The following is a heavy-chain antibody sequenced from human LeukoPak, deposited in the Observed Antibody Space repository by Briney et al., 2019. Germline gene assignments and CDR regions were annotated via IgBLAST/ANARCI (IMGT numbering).Heavy chain of an antibody. CDR3: ARRGFRSGNYYGSGSGPRRQFDP. CDR2: IYHSGST. V-gene: IGHV4-39*07. J-gene: IGHJ5*02. Sequence: SETLSLTCTVSGGSISSSSYYWGWIRQPPGKGLEWIGSIYHSGSTYYNPSLKSRVTIAVETSKNQFSLKLSSVTAADKAVYYCARRGFRSGNYYGSGSGPRRQFDPWGQGTLVTVSS. D-gene: IGHD3-10*01. CDR1: GGSISSSSYY.